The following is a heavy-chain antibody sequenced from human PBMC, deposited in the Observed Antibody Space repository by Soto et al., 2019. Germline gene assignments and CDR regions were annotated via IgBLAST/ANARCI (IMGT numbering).Heavy chain of an antibody. Sequence: SETLSLTCTVSGGSISYYYWSWIRQPPGKGLEWIGEINHSGSTNYNPSLKSRVTISVDTSKNQFSLKLSSVTAADTAVYYCARGESSSWSDYWGQGTLVTVSS. CDR2: INHSGST. CDR3: ARGESSSWSDY. D-gene: IGHD6-13*01. V-gene: IGHV4-34*01. CDR1: GGSISYYY. J-gene: IGHJ4*02.